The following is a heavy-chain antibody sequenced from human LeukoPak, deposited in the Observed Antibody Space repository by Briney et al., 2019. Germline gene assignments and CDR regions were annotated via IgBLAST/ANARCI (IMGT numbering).Heavy chain of an antibody. CDR2: ISGSGGST. V-gene: IGHV3-23*01. Sequence: PGGSLRLSCAASGFTFSSYAMSWVRQAPGKGLEWVSAISGSGGSTYYADSVKGRFTISRDNSKNTLYLQMNSLRAEDTAVYYCAKDLPIDKYQLLPPSAFDIWGQGTMVTVSS. CDR1: GFTFSSYA. J-gene: IGHJ3*02. CDR3: AKDLPIDKYQLLPPSAFDI. D-gene: IGHD2-2*01.